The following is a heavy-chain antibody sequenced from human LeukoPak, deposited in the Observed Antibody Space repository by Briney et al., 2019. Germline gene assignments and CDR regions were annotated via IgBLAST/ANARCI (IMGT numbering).Heavy chain of an antibody. Sequence: GASVKVSCKVSGYTLTELSMHWVRQAPGKGLEWMGGFDPEDGETIYAQKFQGRVTMTEDTSTDTAYMELSSLRSEDTAVYYCATGDHGPMYPIHYWGQGTLATVSS. CDR1: GYTLTELS. V-gene: IGHV1-24*01. D-gene: IGHD3-10*02. CDR2: FDPEDGET. J-gene: IGHJ4*02. CDR3: ATGDHGPMYPIHY.